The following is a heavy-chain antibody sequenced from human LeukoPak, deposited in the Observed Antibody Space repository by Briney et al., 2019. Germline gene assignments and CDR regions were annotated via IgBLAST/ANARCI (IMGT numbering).Heavy chain of an antibody. Sequence: SETLSLTCTVSGYSISSGYYWGWIRQPPGKGLEWIGEINHSGSTNYNPSLKSRVTISVDTSKDQFSLKLSSVTAADTAVYYCARHGGLLWFGELLSHYNWFDPWGQGTLVTVSS. CDR3: ARHGGLLWFGELLSHYNWFDP. D-gene: IGHD3-10*01. V-gene: IGHV4-38-2*02. CDR1: GYSISSGYY. J-gene: IGHJ5*02. CDR2: INHSGST.